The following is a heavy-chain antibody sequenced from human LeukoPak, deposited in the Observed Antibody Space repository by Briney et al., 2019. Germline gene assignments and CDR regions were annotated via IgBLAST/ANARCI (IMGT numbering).Heavy chain of an antibody. CDR3: ARRYGSGSYDY. CDR2: ISAYNGNT. J-gene: IGHJ4*02. D-gene: IGHD3-10*01. Sequence: ASVKVSCKASGDTFSSYGISWVRQAPGQGLEWMGWISAYNGNTNYAQKIQGRVTMTTDTSTSTAYMELRSLRSDDTAVYYCARRYGSGSYDYWGQGTLVTVSS. CDR1: GDTFSSYG. V-gene: IGHV1-18*01.